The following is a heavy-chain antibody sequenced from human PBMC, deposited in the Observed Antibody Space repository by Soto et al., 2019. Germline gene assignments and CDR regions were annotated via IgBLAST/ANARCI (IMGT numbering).Heavy chain of an antibody. V-gene: IGHV1-58*01. J-gene: IGHJ6*02. CDR2: IVVGSGNT. CDR1: GFTFTSSA. Sequence: RASVKVSCKASGFTFTSSAVQWVRQARGQRLEWIGWIVVGSGNTNYAQKFQERVTITRDMSTSTAYMELSSLRSEDTAVYYCAADREGDTAMGYYYYGMDVWGQGTTVTVS. D-gene: IGHD5-18*01. CDR3: AADREGDTAMGYYYYGMDV.